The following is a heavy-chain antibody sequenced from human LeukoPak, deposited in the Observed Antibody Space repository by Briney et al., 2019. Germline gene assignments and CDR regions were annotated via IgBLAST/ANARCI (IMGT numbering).Heavy chain of an antibody. CDR3: ATRSAYSSSWDDAFDV. D-gene: IGHD6-13*01. CDR2: VYYKGDT. CDR1: GGSTTGYF. Sequence: SETLSLTCSVSGGSTTGYFWTWIRQPPGKGPEWIGYVYYKGDTSYSPSLDSRVSISVDTSKKYFSLKLNSVTAADTAMYYCATRSAYSSSWDDAFDVWGQGTMVTVSS. J-gene: IGHJ3*01. V-gene: IGHV4-59*08.